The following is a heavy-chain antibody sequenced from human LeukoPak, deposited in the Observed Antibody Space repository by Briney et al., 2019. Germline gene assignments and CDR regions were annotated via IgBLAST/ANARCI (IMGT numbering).Heavy chain of an antibody. V-gene: IGHV3-53*01. D-gene: IGHD7-27*01. J-gene: IGHJ4*02. Sequence: GGSLRLSCAASGFTVSTNYMSWVRQAPGKGLEQVSVIYSGGDRYYADSVKGRFTISRDNSKNTLYLQMNSLRAEDTAVYYCAKGNWGGEYLFDYWGQGTLVTVSS. CDR1: GFTVSTNY. CDR2: IYSGGDR. CDR3: AKGNWGGEYLFDY.